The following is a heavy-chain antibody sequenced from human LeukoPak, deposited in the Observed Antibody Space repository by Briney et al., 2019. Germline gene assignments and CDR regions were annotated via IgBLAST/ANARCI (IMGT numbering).Heavy chain of an antibody. Sequence: SETLSLTCAVYGGSSSGYYWSWIRQPPGKGLEWIGEINHSGNTNYNPSLKSRVTMSVDTSKNQFSLKLSSVTAADTAVYYCAGLTLASLSFDYWGQGTLVTVSS. D-gene: IGHD2/OR15-2a*01. J-gene: IGHJ4*02. CDR2: INHSGNT. CDR3: AGLTLASLSFDY. CDR1: GGSSSGYY. V-gene: IGHV4-34*01.